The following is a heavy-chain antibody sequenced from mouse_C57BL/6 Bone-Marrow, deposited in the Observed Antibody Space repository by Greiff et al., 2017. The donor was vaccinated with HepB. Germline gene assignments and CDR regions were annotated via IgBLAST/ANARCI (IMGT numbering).Heavy chain of an antibody. D-gene: IGHD2-4*01. V-gene: IGHV5-12*01. CDR2: ISNGGGST. CDR3: ARRGIYYDYDSFDY. CDR1: GFTFSDYY. Sequence: EVKVVESGGGLVQPGGSLKLSCAASGFTFSDYYMYWVRQTPEKRLEWVAYISNGGGSTYYPDTVKGRFTISRDNAKNTLYLQMSRLKSEDTAMYYCARRGIYYDYDSFDYWGQGTTLTVSS. J-gene: IGHJ2*01.